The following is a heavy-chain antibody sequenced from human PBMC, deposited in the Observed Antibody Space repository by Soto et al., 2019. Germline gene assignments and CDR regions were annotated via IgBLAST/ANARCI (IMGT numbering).Heavy chain of an antibody. CDR3: AKDLAVAGTLFDY. V-gene: IGHV3-30*18. CDR1: GSTFSSYG. CDR2: ISYDGSNK. Sequence: LRLSCAASGSTFSSYGMHWVRQAPGKGLEWVAVISYDGSNKYYADSVKGRFTISRDNSKNTLYLQMNSLRAEDTAVYYCAKDLAVAGTLFDYWGQGTLVTVSS. D-gene: IGHD6-19*01. J-gene: IGHJ4*02.